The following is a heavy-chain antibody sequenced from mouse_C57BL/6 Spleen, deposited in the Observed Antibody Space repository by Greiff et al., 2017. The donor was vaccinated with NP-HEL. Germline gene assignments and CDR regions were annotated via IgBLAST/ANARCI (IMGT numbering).Heavy chain of an antibody. Sequence: QVQLQQPGAELVMPGASVKLSCKASGYTFTSYWMHWVKQRPGQGLEWIGEIDPSDSYTNYNQKFKGKSTLTVDKSSSTADMQLSSLTSEDSAVYYGARRDGSSYRNYARDYWGQGTSVTVSS. D-gene: IGHD1-1*01. CDR3: ARRDGSSYRNYARDY. J-gene: IGHJ4*01. CDR1: GYTFTSYW. CDR2: IDPSDSYT. V-gene: IGHV1-69*01.